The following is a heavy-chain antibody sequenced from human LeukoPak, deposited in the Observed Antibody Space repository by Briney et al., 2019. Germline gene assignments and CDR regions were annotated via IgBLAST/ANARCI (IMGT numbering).Heavy chain of an antibody. Sequence: GESLKISCKASGYSFISYWIGWVRQMPGKGLEWMGIIYPGDFETRYSPSFQGQISISVDKSISTAYLQWSSLKASDTAMYYCARALPGINNWNEFDYWGQGTRVTVSS. CDR1: GYSFISYW. D-gene: IGHD1-20*01. CDR2: IYPGDFET. V-gene: IGHV5-51*01. CDR3: ARALPGINNWNEFDY. J-gene: IGHJ4*02.